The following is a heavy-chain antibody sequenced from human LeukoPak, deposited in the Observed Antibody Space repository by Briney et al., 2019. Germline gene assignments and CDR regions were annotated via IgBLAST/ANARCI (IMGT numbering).Heavy chain of an antibody. CDR3: ARVGTTVTYDGGLDY. D-gene: IGHD4-17*01. Sequence: GGSLRLSCAASGFTFSSYSMNWVRQAPGKGLEWVSYISSSGSTIYYADSVKGRFTISRDNAKNSLYLQMNSLRAEDTAVYYCARVGTTVTYDGGLDYWGQGTLVTVSS. J-gene: IGHJ4*02. V-gene: IGHV3-48*04. CDR1: GFTFSSYS. CDR2: ISSSGSTI.